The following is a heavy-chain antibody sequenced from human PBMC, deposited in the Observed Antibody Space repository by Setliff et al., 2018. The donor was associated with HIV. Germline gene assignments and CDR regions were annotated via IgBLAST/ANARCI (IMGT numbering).Heavy chain of an antibody. CDR1: GFTFASYG. D-gene: IGHD5-12*01. Sequence: GGSLRLSCVVSGFTFASYGMSWVRQAPGKGLEWVSVISGSGGRTYYADSVKGRFTISRDNSKNSLYLQMNSLRVEEDTALYYCVRDQGYDSDLYKFYFDSWGQGTLVTVSS. J-gene: IGHJ4*02. CDR2: ISGSGGRT. CDR3: VRDQGYDSDLYKFYFDS. V-gene: IGHV3-23*01.